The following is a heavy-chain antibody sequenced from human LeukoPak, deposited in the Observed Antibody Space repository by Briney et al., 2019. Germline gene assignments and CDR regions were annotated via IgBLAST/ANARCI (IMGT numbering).Heavy chain of an antibody. CDR2: IYSDATT. Sequence: PGGSLRLSCAASGFTVSSNYMRWVRQAPGPGLEWVSFIYSDATTYYADSVKGRFTISRDNSKNTLYLQMNSLRAEDTAVYYCARGIRPDAFDIWGQGTMVTVSS. J-gene: IGHJ3*02. D-gene: IGHD2/OR15-2a*01. CDR1: GFTVSSNY. V-gene: IGHV3-53*01. CDR3: ARGIRPDAFDI.